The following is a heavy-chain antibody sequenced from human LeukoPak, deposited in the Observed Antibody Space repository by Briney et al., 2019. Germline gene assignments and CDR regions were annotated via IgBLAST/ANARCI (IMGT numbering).Heavy chain of an antibody. CDR3: ARGNGYGGLDH. V-gene: IGHV4-59*01. D-gene: IGHD5-18*01. Sequence: SETLSLTCTVSGGSISSYYWSWIRQPPGKGLEWIGYIYYSGSTNYNPSLKSRVTISVDTSKNQFSLKLRSVTAADTAVYYCARGNGYGGLDHWGQGTVVTVSS. CDR1: GGSISSYY. CDR2: IYYSGST. J-gene: IGHJ4*02.